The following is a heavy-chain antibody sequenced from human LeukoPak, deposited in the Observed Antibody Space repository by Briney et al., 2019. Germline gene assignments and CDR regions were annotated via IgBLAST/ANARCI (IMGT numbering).Heavy chain of an antibody. CDR3: AKEGGDYGGNSDFDY. CDR1: GFTFSSYA. CDR2: ISYDGSNK. J-gene: IGHJ4*02. D-gene: IGHD4-23*01. Sequence: GGSLRLSCAASGFTFSSYAMSWVRQAPGKGLEWVAVISYDGSNKYYADSVKGRFTISRDNSKNTLYLRMNSLRAEDTAVYYCAKEGGDYGGNSDFDYWGQGTLVTVSS. V-gene: IGHV3-30*18.